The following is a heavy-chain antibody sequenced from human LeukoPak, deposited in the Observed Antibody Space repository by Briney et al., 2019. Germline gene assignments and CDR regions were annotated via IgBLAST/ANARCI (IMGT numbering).Heavy chain of an antibody. CDR3: ARDPPTRGGDAFDI. CDR2: ISSSGSTI. D-gene: IGHD2-15*01. J-gene: IGHJ3*02. V-gene: IGHV3-11*04. Sequence: GGSLRLSCAASGFTFSDYYMNWVRQAPGKGLEWVSYISSSGSTIYYADSVKGRFTISRDNAKNSLYLQMNSLRAEDTAVYYCARDPPTRGGDAFDIWGQGTMVTVSS. CDR1: GFTFSDYY.